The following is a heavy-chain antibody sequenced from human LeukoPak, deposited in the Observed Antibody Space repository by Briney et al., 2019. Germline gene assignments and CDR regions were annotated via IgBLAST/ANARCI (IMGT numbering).Heavy chain of an antibody. V-gene: IGHV4-39*01. Sequence: SETLSLTCGVSGGSMSSSSYYWGWIRQPPGKGLEWIGSIYYSGSTYYNPSLKSRVTISVDSSKNQCSPKLSSVTAADTAVYYCARHGTVTRRFDYWGQGTLVTVSS. D-gene: IGHD4-17*01. J-gene: IGHJ4*02. CDR1: GGSMSSSSYY. CDR2: IYYSGST. CDR3: ARHGTVTRRFDY.